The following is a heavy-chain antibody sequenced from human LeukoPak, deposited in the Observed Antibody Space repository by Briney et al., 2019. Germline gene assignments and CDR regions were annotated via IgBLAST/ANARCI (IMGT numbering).Heavy chain of an antibody. Sequence: ASVKVSCKASGYTFTSYGISWVRQAPGQGLEWMGWMNPNSGNTGYAQKFQGRVTMTRNTSISTAYMELSSLRSEDTAVYYCARGPYYYDSSGYCIDYWGQGTLVTVSS. V-gene: IGHV1-8*02. D-gene: IGHD3-22*01. J-gene: IGHJ4*02. CDR3: ARGPYYYDSSGYCIDY. CDR1: GYTFTSYG. CDR2: MNPNSGNT.